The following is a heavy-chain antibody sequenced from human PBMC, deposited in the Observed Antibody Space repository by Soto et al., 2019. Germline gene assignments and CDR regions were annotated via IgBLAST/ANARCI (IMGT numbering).Heavy chain of an antibody. Sequence: QVQLQESGPGLVKPSEPLSLICTVPGGSISSYYWSWIRQTPGKGLEWIGYIYYSGSTNYNPSLRSQVTISVDTSKNQFTLKLSSVTAADTAVYYCARYYYDSSGYYFYFDYWGQGTLVTVSS. J-gene: IGHJ4*02. V-gene: IGHV4-59*01. CDR1: GGSISSYY. CDR3: ARYYYDSSGYYFYFDY. CDR2: IYYSGST. D-gene: IGHD3-22*01.